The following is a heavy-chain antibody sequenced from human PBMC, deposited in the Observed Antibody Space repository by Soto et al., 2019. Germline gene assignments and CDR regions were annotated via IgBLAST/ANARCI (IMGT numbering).Heavy chain of an antibody. V-gene: IGHV4-4*02. CDR3: AKSGDGDPIYS. J-gene: IGHJ4*02. Sequence: QVQLQESGPGLVKPSGTLSLTCTVSGDSISSKNWWTWVRQPPRKGLEWIGEIYHSGGTNDNPSLKSRVTISVDKSQNQFSLKLTSVTAADTALYYSAKSGDGDPIYSWGQGTLVTVSS. D-gene: IGHD4-17*01. CDR2: IYHSGGT. CDR1: GDSISSKNW.